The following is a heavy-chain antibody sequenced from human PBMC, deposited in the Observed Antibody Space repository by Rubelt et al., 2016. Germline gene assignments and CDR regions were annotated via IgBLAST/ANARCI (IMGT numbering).Heavy chain of an antibody. CDR1: GESFGYYY. D-gene: IGHD2-2*01. V-gene: IGHV4-34*01. Sequence: QVQLQQWGAGLLKPSETLSLTCAVYGESFGYYYWSWIRQPPGKGLEWIGKINTSGRTHYKPSHKSQVTMSVDTSKNQFSLKRSSVTAADTAVYYCARIDCSSTSCYFVDPWGQGTLVTVSS. J-gene: IGHJ5*02. CDR3: ARIDCSSTSCYFVDP. CDR2: INTSGRT.